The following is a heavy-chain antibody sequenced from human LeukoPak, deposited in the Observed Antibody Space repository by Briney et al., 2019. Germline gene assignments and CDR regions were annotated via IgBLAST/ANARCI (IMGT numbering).Heavy chain of an antibody. V-gene: IGHV4-34*01. CDR1: GGSFSGYY. Sequence: SETLSLTCAVNGGSFSGYYWSWIRQPPGKGLEWIGEINHSGSTNYNPSLKSRVTISVDTSKNQFSLKLSSVTAADTAVYYCARAQGWLARPYYFDYWGQGTLVTVSS. D-gene: IGHD6-19*01. CDR3: ARAQGWLARPYYFDY. J-gene: IGHJ4*02. CDR2: INHSGST.